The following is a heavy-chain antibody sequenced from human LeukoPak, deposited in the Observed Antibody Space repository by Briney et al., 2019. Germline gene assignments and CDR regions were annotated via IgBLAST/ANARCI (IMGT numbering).Heavy chain of an antibody. V-gene: IGHV4-34*01. D-gene: IGHD6-13*01. CDR1: GGSFSGYY. Sequence: SETLSLTCAVYGGSFSGYYWSWIRQPPGKGLEWIGEINHSGSTNYNPSLKSRVTISIDTSKNQFSLKLSSVTAADTAVYYCAISSTLDAFDIWGQGTMVTVSS. J-gene: IGHJ3*02. CDR2: INHSGST. CDR3: AISSTLDAFDI.